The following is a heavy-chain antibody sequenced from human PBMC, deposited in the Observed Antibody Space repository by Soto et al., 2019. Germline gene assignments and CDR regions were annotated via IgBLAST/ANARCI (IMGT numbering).Heavy chain of an antibody. J-gene: IGHJ4*02. Sequence: GGSLRLSCTVSGFAFNNYGINWVRQAPGKGLEWVSSISKSDYTYYSDSVKGRFTISRDNAKNSVSLQMNTLRVDDTAVYYCARVDSIIIPAVSDFWGQGTLVTVSS. CDR2: ISKSDYT. CDR1: GFAFNNYG. D-gene: IGHD2-2*01. V-gene: IGHV3-21*01. CDR3: ARVDSIIIPAVSDF.